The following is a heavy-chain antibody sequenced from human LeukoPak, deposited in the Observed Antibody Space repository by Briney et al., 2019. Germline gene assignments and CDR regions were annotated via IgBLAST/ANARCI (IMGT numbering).Heavy chain of an antibody. J-gene: IGHJ6*04. Sequence: GGSLRLSCAASGFTFSSYGMHWVRQAPGTGLEWVAVISYDGSNKYYADSVKGRFTISRDNSKNTLYLQMNSLRAEDTAVYYCATGSSSPYYYYGMDVWGKGTTVTVSS. CDR2: ISYDGSNK. D-gene: IGHD3-10*01. CDR1: GFTFSSYG. V-gene: IGHV3-30*03. CDR3: ATGSSSPYYYYGMDV.